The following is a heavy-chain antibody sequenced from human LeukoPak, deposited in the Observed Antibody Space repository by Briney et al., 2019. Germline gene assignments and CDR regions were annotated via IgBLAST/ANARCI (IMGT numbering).Heavy chain of an antibody. CDR3: ARGNSGSFRAFDY. CDR2: IWYDGSNK. J-gene: IGHJ4*02. Sequence: GGSLRLSCAASGFTFSNHGMQWVRQAPGKGLEWVAVIWYDGSNKYYADSVKGRFTISRDNSKNTLYLQMNSLRAEDTAVYYCARGNSGSFRAFDYWGQGTLVTVSS. D-gene: IGHD1-26*01. CDR1: GFTFSNHG. V-gene: IGHV3-33*01.